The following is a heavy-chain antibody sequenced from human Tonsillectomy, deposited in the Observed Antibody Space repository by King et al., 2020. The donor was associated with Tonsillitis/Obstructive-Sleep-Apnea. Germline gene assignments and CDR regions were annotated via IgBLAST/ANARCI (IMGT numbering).Heavy chain of an antibody. D-gene: IGHD2-2*02. CDR1: GFTFGDYA. CDR2: TRSKAYGGTS. V-gene: IGHV3-49*04. Sequence: VQLVESGGGLVQPGRSLRLSCTASGFTFGDYAMSWVRQAPGKGLEWVGFTRSKAYGGTSEYGAYVKGRFTISRDDSKSIAYLQMNSLKTEDTALYYCTRGGGYCCSTSCYIDYWGQGTLVTVSS. J-gene: IGHJ4*02. CDR3: TRGGGYCCSTSCYIDY.